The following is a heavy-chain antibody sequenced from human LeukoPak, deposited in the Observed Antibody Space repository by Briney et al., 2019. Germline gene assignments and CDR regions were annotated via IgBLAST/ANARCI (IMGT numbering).Heavy chain of an antibody. CDR1: GGSFSGYY. CDR2: MSPSGST. V-gene: IGHV4-34*01. CDR3: ARGHDYGDFFDY. J-gene: IGHJ4*02. Sequence: SETLSLTCAVYGGSFSGYYWTWIRQTPEKGLEWIGKMSPSGSTNYNPSLKSRVTISVDTSKNQFSLKLSSVTAADTAVYYCARGHDYGDFFDYWGQGTLVTVSS. D-gene: IGHD4-17*01.